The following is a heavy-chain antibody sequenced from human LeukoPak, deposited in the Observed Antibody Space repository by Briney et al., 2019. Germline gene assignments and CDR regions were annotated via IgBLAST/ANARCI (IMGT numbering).Heavy chain of an antibody. J-gene: IGHJ6*03. Sequence: ASVKVSCKASGYTFTSYGISWVRQAPGQGLEWMGWISAYNGNANYAQKLQGRVTMTTDTSTSTAYMELRSLRSDDTAVYYCARARGNSINYYYYMDVRGKGTTVTVSS. CDR2: ISAYNGNA. CDR3: ARARGNSINYYYYMDV. D-gene: IGHD4-23*01. V-gene: IGHV1-18*01. CDR1: GYTFTSYG.